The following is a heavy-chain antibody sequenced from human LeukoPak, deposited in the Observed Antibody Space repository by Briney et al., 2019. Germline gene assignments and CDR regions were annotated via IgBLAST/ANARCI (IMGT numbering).Heavy chain of an antibody. CDR1: GGSISSRSYY. J-gene: IGHJ4*02. CDR3: ARRPSHGGRGVEYFDC. CDR2: INYSGST. D-gene: IGHD4-23*01. Sequence: SETLSLTCTVSGGSISSRSYYWGWIRQPPGKGLEWIGSINYSGSTYYNPSLKSRVTISVDTSKNQFSLKLSSVTAADTAVYYCARRPSHGGRGVEYFDCWGQGALVTVSS. V-gene: IGHV4-39*01.